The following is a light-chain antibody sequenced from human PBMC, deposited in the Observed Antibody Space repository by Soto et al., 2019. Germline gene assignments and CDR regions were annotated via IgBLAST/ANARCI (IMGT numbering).Light chain of an antibody. J-gene: IGLJ3*02. Sequence: QSVLTQPASVSGSPGQSITISCTGTSSDFGSNILVSWYQQHPGKAPKLMIYDVTKRPSGISNRFAGSKSDNTASLTISGLQAEDEADYYCCSYAATNTLVFGAGTKVTVL. CDR2: DVT. CDR1: SSDFGSNIL. V-gene: IGLV2-23*02. CDR3: CSYAATNTLV.